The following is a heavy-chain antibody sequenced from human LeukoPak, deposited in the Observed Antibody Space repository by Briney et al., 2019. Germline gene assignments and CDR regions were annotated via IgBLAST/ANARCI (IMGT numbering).Heavy chain of an antibody. D-gene: IGHD5-12*01. J-gene: IGHJ6*04. V-gene: IGHV3-9*01. CDR1: GFTFDDYA. CDR2: ISWNSGSI. Sequence: GRSLRLSCAASGFTFDDYAMHWVRQAPGKGLEWVSGISWNSGSIGYADSVKGRFTISRDNAKNSLYLQMNSLRAEDTAVYYCARGVVATYYYYYGMDVWGKGTTVTVSS. CDR3: ARGVVATYYYYYGMDV.